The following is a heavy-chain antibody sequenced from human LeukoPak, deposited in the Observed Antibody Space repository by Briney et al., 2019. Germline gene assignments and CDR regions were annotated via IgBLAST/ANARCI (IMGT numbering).Heavy chain of an antibody. CDR3: ASYVISGSYFDY. CDR1: GFTFSSYA. J-gene: IGHJ4*02. V-gene: IGHV3-30-3*01. D-gene: IGHD1-26*01. CDR2: ISYDGSNK. Sequence: GRSLRPSCAASGFTFSSYAMHWVRQAPGKGLEWVAVISYDGSNKYYADSVKGRFTISRDNSKNTLYLQMNSLRAEDTAVYYCASYVISGSYFDYWGQGTLVTVSS.